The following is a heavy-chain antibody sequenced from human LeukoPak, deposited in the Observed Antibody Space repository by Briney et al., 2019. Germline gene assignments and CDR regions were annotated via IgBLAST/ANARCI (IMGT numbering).Heavy chain of an antibody. J-gene: IGHJ4*02. V-gene: IGHV4-59*08. D-gene: IGHD1-7*01. Sequence: ASETLSLTCTVSGDSISSYYWSWIRQPPGKGLEWIGYIYYTGTTNYNPSLKSRLTISVDTSKSQFSLRLSSVAAADTAVYYCARRLTTGTNDYWGQGTLVTVSS. CDR2: IYYTGTT. CDR3: ARRLTTGTNDY. CDR1: GDSISSYY.